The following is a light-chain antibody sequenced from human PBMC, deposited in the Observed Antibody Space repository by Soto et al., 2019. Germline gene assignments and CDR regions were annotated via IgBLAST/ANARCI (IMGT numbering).Light chain of an antibody. V-gene: IGLV2-11*01. J-gene: IGLJ2*01. CDR1: SSEVGGYDY. Sequence: QSALTQPRSVSGSPGQSVTISCSGTSSEVGGYDYVSWYQQSPDKAPKLMIFDVSERPAGVPDRFAGSKSGNTASLTISGLQAEDEADYYCFSYAGTYTPVVFGGGTKVTVL. CDR2: DVS. CDR3: FSYAGTYTPVV.